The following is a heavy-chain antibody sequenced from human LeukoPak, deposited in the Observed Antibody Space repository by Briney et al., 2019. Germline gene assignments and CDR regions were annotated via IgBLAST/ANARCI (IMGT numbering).Heavy chain of an antibody. V-gene: IGHV3-23*01. J-gene: IGHJ5*02. CDR2: ISGSGGST. CDR3: AKARPETTVIYRRIDP. Sequence: GGSLRLSCAASGFTFTRYAMNWVRQAPGKGLEWVSTISGSGGSTYYADSVKGRFTISRDNSKNTLYLQMNSLRAEDTAIYYCAKARPETTVIYRRIDPWGQGTLVTVPS. D-gene: IGHD4-11*01. CDR1: GFTFTRYA.